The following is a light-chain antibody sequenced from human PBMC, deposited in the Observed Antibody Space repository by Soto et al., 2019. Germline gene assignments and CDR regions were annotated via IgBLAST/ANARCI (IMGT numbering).Light chain of an antibody. V-gene: IGKV3-11*01. Sequence: EIVLTQSPATLSLSPGERATLSCRASQSVSSYLAWYQQKPGQAPRLLIYDASNRATGIPARFSGSGSVTDFTLTISGLEPEDFAVYYCQQRSNWSFTFGPGTKVDIK. CDR3: QQRSNWSFT. CDR1: QSVSSY. CDR2: DAS. J-gene: IGKJ3*01.